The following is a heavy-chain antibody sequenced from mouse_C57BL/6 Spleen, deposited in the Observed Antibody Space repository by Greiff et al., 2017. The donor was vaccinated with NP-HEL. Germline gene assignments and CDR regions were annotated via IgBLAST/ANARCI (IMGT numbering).Heavy chain of an antibody. V-gene: IGHV1-19*01. CDR1: GYTFTDYY. Sequence: VQLQQSGPVLVKPGASVKMSCKASGYTFTDYYMNWVKQSHGKSLEWIGVINPYNGGTSYNQKFKGKATLTVDKSSSTAYMELNSLTSEDSAVYYCARKGNWDVRYFDVWGTGTTVTVSS. CDR2: INPYNGGT. CDR3: ARKGNWDVRYFDV. D-gene: IGHD4-1*01. J-gene: IGHJ1*03.